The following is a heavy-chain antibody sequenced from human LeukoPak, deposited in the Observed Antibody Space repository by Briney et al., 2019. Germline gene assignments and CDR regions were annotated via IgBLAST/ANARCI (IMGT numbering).Heavy chain of an antibody. J-gene: IGHJ5*02. CDR2: ISSSSSTI. V-gene: IGHV3-48*02. D-gene: IGHD3-16*02. Sequence: PGGSLRLSCAASGFTFSSYAMSWVRQAPGKGLEWVSYISSSSSTIYYADSVKGRFTISRDNAKNSLYLQMNSLRDEDTAVYYCARTNYDYVWGSYPEGDWFDPWGQGTLVTVSS. CDR3: ARTNYDYVWGSYPEGDWFDP. CDR1: GFTFSSYA.